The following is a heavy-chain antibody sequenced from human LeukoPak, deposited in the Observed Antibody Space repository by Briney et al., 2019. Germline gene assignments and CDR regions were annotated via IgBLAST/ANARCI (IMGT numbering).Heavy chain of an antibody. V-gene: IGHV3-33*01. CDR2: IWYDGSHK. CDR3: ARAEGYYDSSGNDAFDI. Sequence: PGGSLRLSCAASGFTFSSYGMHWVRQAPGKGLEWVAVIWYDGSHKYYADSVKGRFTISRDNSKNTLYLQMNSLRAEDTAVYYCARAEGYYDSSGNDAFDIWGQGTMVTVSS. D-gene: IGHD3-22*01. J-gene: IGHJ3*02. CDR1: GFTFSSYG.